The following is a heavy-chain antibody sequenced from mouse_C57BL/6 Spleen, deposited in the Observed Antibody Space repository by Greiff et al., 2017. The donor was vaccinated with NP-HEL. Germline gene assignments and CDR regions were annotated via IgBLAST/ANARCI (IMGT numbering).Heavy chain of an antibody. Sequence: DVQLQESGPGLVKPSQSLSLTCSVTGYSITSGYYWNWIRQFPGNKLEWMGYISYDGSNNYNPSLKNRISITRDTSKNQFFLKLNSVTTEDTATYYCARDWDDGYYVWGQGTTLTVSS. CDR3: ARDWDDGYYV. CDR1: GYSITSGYY. CDR2: ISYDGSN. J-gene: IGHJ2*01. D-gene: IGHD2-3*01. V-gene: IGHV3-6*01.